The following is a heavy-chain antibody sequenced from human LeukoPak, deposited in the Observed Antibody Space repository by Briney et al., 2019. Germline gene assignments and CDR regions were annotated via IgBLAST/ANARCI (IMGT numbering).Heavy chain of an antibody. V-gene: IGHV5-51*01. Sequence: LGESLKISCATSGYRFTNYWIGWVRQMPGKGPEFMGIINPGDSDTRYSPSFQGQVTISADKSFSTAYLQFHSLKASDTAMYYCARHATTGFTVNRFDPWGQGTLVTAFS. J-gene: IGHJ5*02. D-gene: IGHD1-26*01. CDR1: GYRFTNYW. CDR2: INPGDSDT. CDR3: ARHATTGFTVNRFDP.